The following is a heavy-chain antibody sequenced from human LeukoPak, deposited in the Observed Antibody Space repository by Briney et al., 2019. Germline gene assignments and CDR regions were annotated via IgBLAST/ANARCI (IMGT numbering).Heavy chain of an antibody. D-gene: IGHD3-22*01. Sequence: GGSLRLSCAASGFTFRRYGMTWVRQAPGKGLEWVSSISGSGGSTFYADSVKGRFTISRDNAKNSLYLQMNSLRAEDTAVYYCARDSSYYYDSSALKYWGQGTLVTVSS. CDR2: ISGSGGST. V-gene: IGHV3-21*01. CDR1: GFTFRRYG. J-gene: IGHJ4*02. CDR3: ARDSSYYYDSSALKY.